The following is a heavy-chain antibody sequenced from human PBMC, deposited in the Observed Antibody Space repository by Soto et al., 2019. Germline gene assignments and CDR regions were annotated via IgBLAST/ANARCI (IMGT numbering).Heavy chain of an antibody. CDR3: ARVGYSYGLNFDY. Sequence: NPSETLSLTCTVSGGSISSYYWSWIRQPPGKGLEWIGYIYYSGSTNYNPSLKSRVTISVDTSKNQFSLKLSSVTAADTAVYYCARVGYSYGLNFDYWGQGTLVTVSS. D-gene: IGHD5-18*01. V-gene: IGHV4-59*01. J-gene: IGHJ4*02. CDR2: IYYSGST. CDR1: GGSISSYY.